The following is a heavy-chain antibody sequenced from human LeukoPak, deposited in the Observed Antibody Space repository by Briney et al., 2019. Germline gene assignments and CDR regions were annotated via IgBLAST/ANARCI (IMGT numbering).Heavy chain of an antibody. Sequence: SETLSLTCSVSAGAIGSDGYYWNWIRQHPGKGLEWIGYIYYSGSASYNPSLKSRVTISVDTSKNQFSLRLSSVTAADTAVYYCASGSYYGFSGDFWGQGSLVTVSS. CDR2: IYYSGSA. CDR1: AGAIGSDGYY. CDR3: ASGSYYGFSGDF. V-gene: IGHV4-31*03. J-gene: IGHJ4*02. D-gene: IGHD3-10*01.